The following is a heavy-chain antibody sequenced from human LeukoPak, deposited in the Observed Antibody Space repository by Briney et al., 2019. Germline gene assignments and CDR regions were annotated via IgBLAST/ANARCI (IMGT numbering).Heavy chain of an antibody. CDR1: GYTFTGYY. J-gene: IGHJ4*02. Sequence: GASVKVSCKASGYTFTGYYMHWVRQAPGQGLEWMGWINPNSGGTNYAQKFQGRVTMTRDTSISTAYMELSRLRSDDTAVYYCARGLAAAGRGFDYWGQGTLVTVSS. CDR3: ARGLAAAGRGFDY. V-gene: IGHV1-2*02. D-gene: IGHD6-13*01. CDR2: INPNSGGT.